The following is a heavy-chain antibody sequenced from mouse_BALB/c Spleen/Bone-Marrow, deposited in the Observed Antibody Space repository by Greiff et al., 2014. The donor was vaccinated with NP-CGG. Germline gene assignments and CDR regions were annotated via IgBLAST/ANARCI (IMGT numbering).Heavy chain of an antibody. J-gene: IGHJ2*01. CDR2: INPGSGGA. CDR1: GYAFTNYL. CDR3: ARFGRYYFDY. Sequence: HVQLQQSGAELVRPGTAVNVSCKASGYAFTNYLIEWVKQRPGQGLEWIGVINPGSGGANYNEKFKGKATLTADKSSSTAYMQPSSLTSDDSAVYFCARFGRYYFDYWGQGTTLTVSS. V-gene: IGHV1-54*01.